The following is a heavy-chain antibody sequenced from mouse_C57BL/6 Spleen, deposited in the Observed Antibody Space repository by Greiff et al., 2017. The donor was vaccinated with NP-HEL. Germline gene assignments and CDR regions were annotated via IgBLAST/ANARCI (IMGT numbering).Heavy chain of an antibody. Sequence: VQLQQSGPELVKPGASVKISCKASGYAFSSSWMNWVKQRPGKGLEWIGRIYPGDGDTNYNGKFKGKATLTADKSSSTAYMQLSSRTSEDSAVYFCARGDGSSSYAMDYWGQGTSVTVSS. D-gene: IGHD1-1*01. CDR2: IYPGDGDT. CDR1: GYAFSSSW. J-gene: IGHJ4*01. CDR3: ARGDGSSSYAMDY. V-gene: IGHV1-82*01.